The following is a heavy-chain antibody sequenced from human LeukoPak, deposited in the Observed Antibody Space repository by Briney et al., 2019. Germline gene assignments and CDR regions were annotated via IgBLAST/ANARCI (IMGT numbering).Heavy chain of an antibody. D-gene: IGHD7-27*01. V-gene: IGHV3-30*01. Sequence: GRSLRLSCAASGFTFSSYAMHWVRQAPGTGLEWVAVISYDGSNKYYADSVKGRFTISRDNSKNTLYLQMNSLRAEDTAVYYCARAPGASFDYWGQGTLVTVSS. CDR1: GFTFSSYA. CDR3: ARAPGASFDY. CDR2: ISYDGSNK. J-gene: IGHJ4*02.